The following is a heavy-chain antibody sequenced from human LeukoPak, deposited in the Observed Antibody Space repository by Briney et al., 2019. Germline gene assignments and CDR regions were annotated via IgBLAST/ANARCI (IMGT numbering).Heavy chain of an antibody. V-gene: IGHV3-23*01. CDR2: ISGSGGST. D-gene: IGHD2-2*01. Sequence: PGGSLRLSCAASGFTFSSYAMSWVRQAPGKGLEWVSAISGSGGSTYYADSVKGRFTISRDNSKNTLYLQMNSLRGEDTAVYYCAKGGSPSCYPSSGYWGHRTPFTVSS. J-gene: IGHJ4*01. CDR1: GFTFSSYA. CDR3: AKGGSPSCYPSSGY.